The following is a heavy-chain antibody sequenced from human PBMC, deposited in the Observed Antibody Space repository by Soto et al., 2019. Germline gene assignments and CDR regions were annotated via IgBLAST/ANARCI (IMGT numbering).Heavy chain of an antibody. Sequence: ASVKVSCKASGYTFTSYGISWVRQAPGQGLEWMGWISAYNGNTNYAQKLQGRVTMTTDTSTSTAYMELRSLRSDDTAVYYCARAVAYGDPWYHYYMDVWGKGTTVTVSS. CDR3: ARAVAYGDPWYHYYMDV. D-gene: IGHD4-17*01. CDR2: ISAYNGNT. V-gene: IGHV1-18*01. J-gene: IGHJ6*03. CDR1: GYTFTSYG.